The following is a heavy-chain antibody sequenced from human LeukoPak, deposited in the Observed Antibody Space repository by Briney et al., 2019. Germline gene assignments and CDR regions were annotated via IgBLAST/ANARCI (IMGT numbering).Heavy chain of an antibody. CDR2: ISGSGGST. D-gene: IGHD3-16*01. Sequence: PGGSLRLSCAASGFTFSSYAMSWVRPAPGKGLEWVSAISGSGGSTYYADSVKGRFTISRDNSKNTLYLQMNRLRAEDTAVYYCAKSRGYSGYDTGDYDYVWGGYSDYWGQGTLVTVSS. V-gene: IGHV3-23*01. CDR3: AKSRGYSGYDTGDYDYVWGGYSDY. CDR1: GFTFSSYA. J-gene: IGHJ4*02.